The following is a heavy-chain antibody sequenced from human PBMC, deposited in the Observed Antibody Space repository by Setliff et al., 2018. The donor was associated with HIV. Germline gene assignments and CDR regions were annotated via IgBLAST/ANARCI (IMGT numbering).Heavy chain of an antibody. V-gene: IGHV4-39*07. CDR1: GGSISSGDYY. D-gene: IGHD3-10*01. J-gene: IGHJ3*02. Sequence: SETLSLTCTVSGGSISSGDYYWSWIRQPPGKGLEWIGEINHSGSTHYNPSLKRRVTISIDTSKNQFSLKLTSVTAADTSVYYCARKGVDLYFGVDAFDMWGQGTMVTVSS. CDR2: INHSGST. CDR3: ARKGVDLYFGVDAFDM.